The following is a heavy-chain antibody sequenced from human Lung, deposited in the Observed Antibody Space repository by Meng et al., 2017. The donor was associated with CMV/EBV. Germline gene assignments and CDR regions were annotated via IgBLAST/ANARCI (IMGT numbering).Heavy chain of an antibody. CDR3: ARAGAAVTTHFDF. CDR1: GYTFGIFG. Sequence: QVQMVQSRAELQKPVASLKVSSKASGYTFGIFGITWVRQAPGQGREWVGWISAENGNTNYAQKFQGRVTLTTDTSTKTAYMDRRGLRSDDSAVYYCARAGAAVTTHFDFWGRGTLVTVSS. V-gene: IGHV1-18*01. J-gene: IGHJ4*02. CDR2: ISAENGNT. D-gene: IGHD4-17*01.